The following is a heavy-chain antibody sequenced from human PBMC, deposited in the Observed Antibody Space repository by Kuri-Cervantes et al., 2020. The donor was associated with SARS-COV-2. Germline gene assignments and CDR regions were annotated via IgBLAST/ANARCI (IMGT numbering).Heavy chain of an antibody. J-gene: IGHJ3*02. D-gene: IGHD6-19*01. CDR1: GFTFSSYW. Sequence: GESLKISCAASGFTFSSYWMSWVRQAPGKGLEWVANIKQDGSEKYYVDSVKGRFTISRDNAKNSLYLPMNSLRAEDTAVYYCARIPGYSSGWLAFDIWGQGTMVTVSS. CDR2: IKQDGSEK. CDR3: ARIPGYSSGWLAFDI. V-gene: IGHV3-7*04.